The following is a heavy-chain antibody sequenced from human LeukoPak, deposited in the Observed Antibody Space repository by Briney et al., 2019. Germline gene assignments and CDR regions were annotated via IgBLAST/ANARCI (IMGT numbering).Heavy chain of an antibody. CDR3: ARGIIDYSGYDY. J-gene: IGHJ4*02. D-gene: IGHD5-12*01. Sequence: GGSLRLSCAASGFTFSSYGMHWVRQAPGKGLEWVAVISYDGSNKYYADSVKGRFTISTDNSKNTLYLQMNSLRAEDTAVYYCARGIIDYSGYDYWGQGTLVTVSS. CDR1: GFTFSSYG. V-gene: IGHV3-30*03. CDR2: ISYDGSNK.